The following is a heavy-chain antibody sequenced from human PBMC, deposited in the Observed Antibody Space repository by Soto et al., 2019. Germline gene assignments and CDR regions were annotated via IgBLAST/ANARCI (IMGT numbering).Heavy chain of an antibody. CDR3: ARVQEVSYAFDV. J-gene: IGHJ3*01. CDR1: GYTFTSYA. CDR2: INAGNGNT. Sequence: ASVKVSCKASGYTFTSYAMHWVRQAPGQRLEWMGWINAGNGNTKYSQKLQGRVTITRDTSASTAYMELSSLRSEDTTVYYRARVQEVSYAFDVWGQGTMVTVSS. V-gene: IGHV1-3*01.